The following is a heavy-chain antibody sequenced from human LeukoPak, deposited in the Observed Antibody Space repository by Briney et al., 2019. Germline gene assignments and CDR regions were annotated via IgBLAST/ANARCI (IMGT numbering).Heavy chain of an antibody. V-gene: IGHV7-4-1*02. Sequence: ASVKVSCKASGYTFTRNALNWVRQAPGQGLDWMGWINPNTGNPTYAQGFTGRFVFSLDTSVSTAYLRITSLKAEDTAVYYCARTYYDFWSGQIGLNYFDYWGQGTLVTVSS. J-gene: IGHJ4*02. CDR3: ARTYYDFWSGQIGLNYFDY. D-gene: IGHD3-3*01. CDR1: GYTFTRNA. CDR2: INPNTGNP.